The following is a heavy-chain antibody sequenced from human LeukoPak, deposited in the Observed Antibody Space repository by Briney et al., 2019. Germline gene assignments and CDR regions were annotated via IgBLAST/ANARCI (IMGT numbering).Heavy chain of an antibody. CDR3: AREELYPVGANRGAFDI. V-gene: IGHV1-18*01. CDR1: GYTFTSYG. Sequence: VASVKVSCKASGYTFTSYGISWVRQAPGQGLEWMGWISAYNGNTNYAQKLQGRVTMTTDTSTSTAYMGLRSLRSDDTDVYYCAREELYPVGANRGAFDIWGQGTMVTVSS. CDR2: ISAYNGNT. D-gene: IGHD1-26*01. J-gene: IGHJ3*02.